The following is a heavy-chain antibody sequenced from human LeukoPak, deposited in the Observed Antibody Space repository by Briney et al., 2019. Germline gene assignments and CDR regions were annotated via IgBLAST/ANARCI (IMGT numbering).Heavy chain of an antibody. CDR1: GYTFTSYW. V-gene: IGHV5-51*01. D-gene: IGHD6-19*01. CDR3: VRRDSSGWFTV. Sequence: GESLKISCXGFGYTFTSYWIGWVRQMPEKGLEWMGIIYPSDSDTRYSPSFQGQVTISADKSISIAYLQWSSLKASDTAMYYCVRRDSSGWFTVWGQGTLVTVSS. CDR2: IYPSDSDT. J-gene: IGHJ4*02.